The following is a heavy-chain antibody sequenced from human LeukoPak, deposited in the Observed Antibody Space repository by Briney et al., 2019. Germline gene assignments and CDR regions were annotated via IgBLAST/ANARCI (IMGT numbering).Heavy chain of an antibody. Sequence: ASVKVSCKASGYTFTSYAMNWVRQAPGQGLEWMGWINTNTGNPTYAQGFTGRFVFSLDTSVSTAYLQISSLKAEDTAVYYCARDAVPRPRAPIAAAGRASGYWGQGTLVTVSS. V-gene: IGHV7-4-1*02. CDR3: ARDAVPRPRAPIAAAGRASGY. CDR1: GYTFTSYA. CDR2: INTNTGNP. J-gene: IGHJ4*02. D-gene: IGHD6-13*01.